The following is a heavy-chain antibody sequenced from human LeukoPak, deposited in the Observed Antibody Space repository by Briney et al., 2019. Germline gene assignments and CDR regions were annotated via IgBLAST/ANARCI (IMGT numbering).Heavy chain of an antibody. CDR1: GDSITSSNW. V-gene: IGHV4-4*02. Sequence: SETLSLTCAVSGDSITSSNWWSWVRQPPEKGLEWIGEIYHSGNTNYNPPLKSRVTISLDKSRNQFSLILKSVTAADTAVYYCARVVSSSWDYYYMDVWGKGTTVTISS. CDR2: IYHSGNT. CDR3: ARVVSSSWDYYYMDV. J-gene: IGHJ6*03. D-gene: IGHD6-13*01.